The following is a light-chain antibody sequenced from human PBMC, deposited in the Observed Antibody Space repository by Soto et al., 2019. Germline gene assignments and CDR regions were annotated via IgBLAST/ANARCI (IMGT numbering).Light chain of an antibody. V-gene: IGKV3-20*01. CDR1: ESISSHY. CDR2: GAS. Sequence: EVVLMQSPDTLSLSPGERATLSCRASESISSHYIAWYQRKPGQAPRLLIFGASTRATGIPDRFSGSWSGTDFTLTISRLEPEDFAMYYCQNFGDSPFTFGPGTKVDIK. J-gene: IGKJ3*01. CDR3: QNFGDSPFT.